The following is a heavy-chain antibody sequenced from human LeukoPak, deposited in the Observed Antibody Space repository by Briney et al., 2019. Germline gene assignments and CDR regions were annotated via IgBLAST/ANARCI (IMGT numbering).Heavy chain of an antibody. D-gene: IGHD1-7*01. Sequence: VGSLRLSCAASGFTFDNYAMSSVREAPGKGLEWVSGVSSSVGNTYYADSVKGRFTISRDNSKNTQYLQMNSLRAEDAAVYYCAKGDWNYGDFDYWGQGTLVTVSS. CDR3: AKGDWNYGDFDY. CDR1: GFTFDNYA. J-gene: IGHJ4*02. CDR2: VSSSVGNT. V-gene: IGHV3-23*01.